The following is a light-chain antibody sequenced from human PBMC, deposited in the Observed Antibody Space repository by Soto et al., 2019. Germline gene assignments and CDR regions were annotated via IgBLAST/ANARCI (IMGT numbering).Light chain of an antibody. V-gene: IGKV1-12*01. CDR2: AAS. J-gene: IGKJ4*01. Sequence: DIQMTQSPSSVSASVGDRVTITCRASQGVSIWLAWYQQKPGKAPNLLIYAASNLRSGVPSRFSGSGSGTGFTLTISSLQPEDFATYYCQQLNSFPPTFGGGTKVEIK. CDR1: QGVSIW. CDR3: QQLNSFPPT.